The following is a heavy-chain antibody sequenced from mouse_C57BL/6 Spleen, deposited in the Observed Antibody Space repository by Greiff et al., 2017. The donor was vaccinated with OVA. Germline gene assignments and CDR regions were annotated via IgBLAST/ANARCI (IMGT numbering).Heavy chain of an antibody. J-gene: IGHJ2*01. CDR1: GYAFSSYW. CDR3: ARKGYGDYPYYFDY. V-gene: IGHV1-80*01. D-gene: IGHD2-13*01. Sequence: VQLQQSGAELVKPGASVKISCKASGYAFSSYWMNWVKQRPGKGLEWIGQIYPGDGDTNYNGKFKGKATLTADKSSSTAYMQLSSLTSEDSAVYFCARKGYGDYPYYFDYWGQGTTLTVSS. CDR2: IYPGDGDT.